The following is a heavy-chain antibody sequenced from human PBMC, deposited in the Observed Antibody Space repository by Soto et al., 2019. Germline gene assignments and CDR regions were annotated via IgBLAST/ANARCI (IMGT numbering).Heavy chain of an antibody. D-gene: IGHD6-19*01. Sequence: EVQLLGSGGGVVQPGGSLRLSCEASGFNFKKFAMGWVRQAPGEGLEWVSGISCCGGSTFYADSVKGRFSLARDDSKNTLSLQLNSLRVEDTAHYYCAKADGEQWLIPHLDNWGQGTLVTVS. CDR1: GFNFKKFA. CDR2: ISCCGGST. V-gene: IGHV3-23*01. J-gene: IGHJ4*02. CDR3: AKADGEQWLIPHLDN.